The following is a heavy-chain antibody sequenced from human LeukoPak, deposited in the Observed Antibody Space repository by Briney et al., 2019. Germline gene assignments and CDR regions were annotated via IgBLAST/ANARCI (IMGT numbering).Heavy chain of an antibody. Sequence: PGGSLRLSCAASGFAFSSYAMSWVRHAPGKGLEWVSAISGSGGSTYYADSVKGRFTISRDNSKNTLYLQMNSLRAEDTAVYYCAKTTIANPHFDYWGQGTLVTVSS. J-gene: IGHJ4*02. D-gene: IGHD3-22*01. V-gene: IGHV3-23*01. CDR1: GFAFSSYA. CDR3: AKTTIANPHFDY. CDR2: ISGSGGST.